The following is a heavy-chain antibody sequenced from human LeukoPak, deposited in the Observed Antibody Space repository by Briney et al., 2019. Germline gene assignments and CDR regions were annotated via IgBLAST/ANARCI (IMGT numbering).Heavy chain of an antibody. D-gene: IGHD2-15*01. J-gene: IGHJ4*02. CDR2: ISAHNGNT. CDR3: ARAESSLLLNY. CDR1: GYSFTNYG. Sequence: GASVKVSCKASGYSFTNYGIIWVRQTPGQGLQWMGWISAHNGNTNYAQKLQGRVTLTTDTSMSTVYMELRSLTSDDTAVSYCARAESSLLLNYWGQGTLVTVSS. V-gene: IGHV1-18*01.